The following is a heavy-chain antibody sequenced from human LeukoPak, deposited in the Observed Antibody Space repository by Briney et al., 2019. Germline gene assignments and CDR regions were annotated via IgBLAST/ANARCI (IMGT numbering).Heavy chain of an antibody. J-gene: IGHJ6*04. D-gene: IGHD3-10*01. CDR1: GYSFTSYW. CDR2: IYPGDSDT. Sequence: GGSLKISCKGSGYSFTSYWIGWVRQMPGKGLEWMGIIYPGDSDTRYSPSFQGQVTISADKSISTAYLQWSSLKASDTAMYYCARQEELASYGMDVWGKGTTVTVSS. V-gene: IGHV5-51*01. CDR3: ARQEELASYGMDV.